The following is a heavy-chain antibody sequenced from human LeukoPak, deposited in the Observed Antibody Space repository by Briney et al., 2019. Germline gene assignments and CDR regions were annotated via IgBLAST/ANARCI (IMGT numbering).Heavy chain of an antibody. CDR1: GYSFTAYY. D-gene: IGHD3-10*01. V-gene: IGHV1-2*02. CDR3: ARAYGSGSSYHPDY. Sequence: GASVTVSFKASGYSFTAYYMHWVRQAPGQGLEYMGWINPNSGGTNSSQKFQDRVTLTRDTSISTAYMELSSLTSDDTAVYYCARAYGSGSSYHPDYWGQGTLVTVSS. J-gene: IGHJ4*02. CDR2: INPNSGGT.